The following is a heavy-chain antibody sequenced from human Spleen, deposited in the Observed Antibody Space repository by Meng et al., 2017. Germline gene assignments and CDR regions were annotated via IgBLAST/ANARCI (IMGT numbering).Heavy chain of an antibody. CDR1: GFTFGDYA. Sequence: GGSLRLSCTGSGFTFGDYAMSWFRQAPGKGLEWVGFIRSNAYGGTTDYAASVKGRFTISRDDSKSIAYLQMNSLKTEDTAVYYCTSFSSSWSDYYGMDVWGQGTTVTVSS. CDR3: TSFSSSWSDYYGMDV. J-gene: IGHJ6*02. D-gene: IGHD6-13*01. CDR2: IRSNAYGGTT. V-gene: IGHV3-49*03.